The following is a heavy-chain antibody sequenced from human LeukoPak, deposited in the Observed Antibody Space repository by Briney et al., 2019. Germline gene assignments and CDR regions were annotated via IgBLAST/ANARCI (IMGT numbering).Heavy chain of an antibody. V-gene: IGHV1-46*01. J-gene: IGHJ5*02. D-gene: IGHD4-17*01. CDR2: INPSGGST. CDR3: ARDVEDLGYGDLIHNWFDP. Sequence: ASVKVSCKASGYTFTSYYMHWVRQAPGQGLEWMGIINPSGGSTSYAQKFQGRVTMTRDMSTSTVYMELSSLRSEDTAVYYCARDVEDLGYGDLIHNWFDPWGQGTLVTVSS. CDR1: GYTFTSYY.